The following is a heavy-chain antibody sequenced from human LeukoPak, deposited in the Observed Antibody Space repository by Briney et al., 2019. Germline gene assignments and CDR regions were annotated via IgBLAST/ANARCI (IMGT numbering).Heavy chain of an antibody. CDR2: INPNSGGT. J-gene: IGHJ5*02. V-gene: IGHV1-2*04. CDR3: ARDRGFGEFVFDP. CDR1: GYTFTGYY. D-gene: IGHD3-10*01. Sequence: GASVKISCKASGYTFTGYYMHWVRQAPGQGLEWMGWINPNSGGTNYAQKFQGWVTMTRDTSISTAYMELSRLRSDDTAVYYCARDRGFGEFVFDPWGQGTLVTVSS.